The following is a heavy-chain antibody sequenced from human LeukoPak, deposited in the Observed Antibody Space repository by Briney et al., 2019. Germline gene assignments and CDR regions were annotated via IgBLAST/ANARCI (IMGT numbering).Heavy chain of an antibody. Sequence: SETLSLTCTVSGGSISSYYWSWIRQPAGKGLEWIGRIYTSGSTNYNPSLKSRVTMSVDTSKNQFSLKLSSVTAADTAVYYCARVIPSDYDILTANNWFDPWGQGTLVTVSS. CDR2: IYTSGST. J-gene: IGHJ5*02. V-gene: IGHV4-4*07. CDR3: ARVIPSDYDILTANNWFDP. CDR1: GGSISSYY. D-gene: IGHD3-9*01.